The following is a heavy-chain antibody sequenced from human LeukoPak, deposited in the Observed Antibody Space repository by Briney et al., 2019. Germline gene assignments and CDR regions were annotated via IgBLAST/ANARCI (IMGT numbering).Heavy chain of an antibody. CDR1: GFPFSTFW. Sequence: EGSLRLSCAASGFPFSTFWMTWVRQAPGKGLEWVANIIQDGSESYYVGSVKGRFTISRDNAKNSLYLQMNSLRAEDTAVYYCARDGRSLAVRWDWFDPWGQGTLVTVSS. J-gene: IGHJ5*02. V-gene: IGHV3-7*01. D-gene: IGHD1-26*01. CDR2: IIQDGSES. CDR3: ARDGRSLAVRWDWFDP.